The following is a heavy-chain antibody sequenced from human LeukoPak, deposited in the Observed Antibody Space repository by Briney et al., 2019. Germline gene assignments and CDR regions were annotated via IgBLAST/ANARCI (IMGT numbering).Heavy chain of an antibody. V-gene: IGHV4-34*01. J-gene: IGHJ4*02. Sequence: PSETLSLTCAVYGGSFSGYYWSWIRQPPGNGLEWIGEINHSGSTNYNPSLKSRVTISVDTSKNQFSLKLSSVTAADTAVYYCARGSNYYGLGYWGQGTLVTVSS. D-gene: IGHD3-10*01. CDR1: GGSFSGYY. CDR2: INHSGST. CDR3: ARGSNYYGLGY.